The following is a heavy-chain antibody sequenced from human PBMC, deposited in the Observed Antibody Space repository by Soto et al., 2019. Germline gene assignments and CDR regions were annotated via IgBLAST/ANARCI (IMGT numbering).Heavy chain of an antibody. Sequence: QVQLVQSGDEVMKPGSSVKVSCKASGYIFVNYGIAWVRQAPGQELEWMGGISPYSGNTHYASKVQARVTMTTDTSTSTANMDLESMTSDDTAVYYFAMVDNYVTPTPQDVWGQGATVTVS. CDR2: ISPYSGNT. V-gene: IGHV1-18*01. CDR1: GYIFVNYG. J-gene: IGHJ6*02. CDR3: AMVDNYVTPTPQDV. D-gene: IGHD3-16*01.